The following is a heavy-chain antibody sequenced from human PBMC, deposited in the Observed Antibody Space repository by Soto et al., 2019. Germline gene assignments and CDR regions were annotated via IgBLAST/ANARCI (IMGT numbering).Heavy chain of an antibody. CDR2: TYYRSKWYN. V-gene: IGHV6-1*01. J-gene: IGHJ6*02. D-gene: IGHD3-10*01. CDR1: GDSVSSNSAA. CDR3: ARGLNYYDSGSPSYGMDV. Sequence: PSQTLSLTCAISGDSVSSNSAAWNWIRQSPSRGLEWLGRTYYRSKWYNDYAISVENRITINPDPSKNQFSLQLNSVTPEDTAIYYCARGLNYYDSGSPSYGMDVWGQGTTVTVSS.